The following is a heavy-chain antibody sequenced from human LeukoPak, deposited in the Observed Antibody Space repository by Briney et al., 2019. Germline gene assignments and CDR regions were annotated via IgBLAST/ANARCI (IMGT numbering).Heavy chain of an antibody. Sequence: ASVKVSCKASGYTFTSYDINWVRQASGQGLEWMGWMDPKSGDTGYAQNFEGRVTMTRQTSIRTAYMELTNLRSEDTAVYYCARHCLGGSCYYYAVWGQGTLVTVPS. D-gene: IGHD3-22*01. CDR2: MDPKSGDT. J-gene: IGHJ4*02. CDR1: GYTFTSYD. CDR3: ARHCLGGSCYYYAV. V-gene: IGHV1-8*01.